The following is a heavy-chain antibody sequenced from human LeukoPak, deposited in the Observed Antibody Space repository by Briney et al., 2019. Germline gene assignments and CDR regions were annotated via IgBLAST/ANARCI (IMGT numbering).Heavy chain of an antibody. Sequence: SETLSLTCAVYGGSFRGYYWSWIRQPPGKGLEWIGEINHSGSTNYNPSLKSRVTISVDTSKNQFSLKLSSVTAADTAVYYCARSMSILGAFDIWGQGTMVTVSS. V-gene: IGHV4-34*01. J-gene: IGHJ3*02. CDR2: INHSGST. CDR1: GGSFRGYY. D-gene: IGHD2/OR15-2a*01. CDR3: ARSMSILGAFDI.